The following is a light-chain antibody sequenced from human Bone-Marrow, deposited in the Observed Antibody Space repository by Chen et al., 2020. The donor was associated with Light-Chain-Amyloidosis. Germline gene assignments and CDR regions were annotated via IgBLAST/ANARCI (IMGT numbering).Light chain of an antibody. V-gene: IGLV3-25*03. CDR2: RDT. CDR3: QSADSSGTYEVI. Sequence: SYELTQPPSVSVYPGQTARITCSGDDLPTKYAYWYQQKTGQAPVLVIHRDTERPSGISERFSGSSSGKTATLTISGVQAEDEADYHCQSADSSGTYEVIFGGGTKLTVL. CDR1: DLPTKY. J-gene: IGLJ2*01.